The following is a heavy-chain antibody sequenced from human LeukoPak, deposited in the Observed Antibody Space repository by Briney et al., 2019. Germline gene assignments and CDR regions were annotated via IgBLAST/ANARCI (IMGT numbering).Heavy chain of an antibody. D-gene: IGHD3-16*01. Sequence: PGGCLRLSCAASGFTFSSYSMNWVRQAPGKGLEWVSYISSSSRSIYYADSVKGRFTISRDNANNSLSLQMNSLRDEDTAVYYCVLGRPFDYWGQGTLATISS. J-gene: IGHJ4*02. V-gene: IGHV3-48*02. CDR2: ISSSSRSI. CDR1: GFTFSSYS. CDR3: VLGRPFDY.